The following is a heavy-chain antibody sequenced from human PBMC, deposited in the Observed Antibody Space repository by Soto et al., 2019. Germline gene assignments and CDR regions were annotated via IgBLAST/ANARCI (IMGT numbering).Heavy chain of an antibody. CDR1: GFTFSSYW. J-gene: IGHJ1*01. D-gene: IGHD6-19*01. V-gene: IGHV3-74*02. Sequence: EVQLVESGGGSVQPGGSLRLSCEDSGFTFSSYWMHWVRQSPGKGLVWVSRISSDGSSTSYGDSVKGRFTVSRENAKKTLCPQMTSLGAEDTARYYCARRCAVTGVQSWGQGNVVSVSS. CDR3: ARRCAVTGVQS. CDR2: ISSDGSST.